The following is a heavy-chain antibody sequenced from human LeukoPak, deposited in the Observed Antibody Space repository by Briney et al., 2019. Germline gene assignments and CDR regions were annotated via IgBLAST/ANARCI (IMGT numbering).Heavy chain of an antibody. CDR2: ISSADTV. CDR3: ARDPTYFYGSGTYSHYYGMDV. CDR1: GFIFSSYE. J-gene: IGHJ6*02. D-gene: IGHD3-10*01. Sequence: GESLRLSCAASGFIFSSYEMNWVRQAPGKGLEWLSYISSADTVHYADSVEGRFTVSRDNAKNSLYLQMNSLRAEDTAVYYCARDPTYFYGSGTYSHYYGMDVWGQGTTVTVSS. V-gene: IGHV3-48*03.